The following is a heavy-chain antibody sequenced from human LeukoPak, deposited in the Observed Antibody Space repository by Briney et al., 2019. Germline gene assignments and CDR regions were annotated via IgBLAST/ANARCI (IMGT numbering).Heavy chain of an antibody. V-gene: IGHV4-59*01. J-gene: IGHJ4*02. Sequence: SETLSLTCTVYGGSIGSYYWSWIRQPPGKGLELIGYIYYSGSTNYNPSLKSRVTISVDTSKNQFSLKLSSVTAADTAVYYCARVLGYDSSGYYLGTPDYWGQGTLVTVSS. CDR1: GGSIGSYY. D-gene: IGHD3-22*01. CDR3: ARVLGYDSSGYYLGTPDY. CDR2: IYYSGST.